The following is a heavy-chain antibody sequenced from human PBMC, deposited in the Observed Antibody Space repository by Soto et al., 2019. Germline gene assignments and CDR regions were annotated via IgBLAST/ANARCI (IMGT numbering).Heavy chain of an antibody. D-gene: IGHD3-10*01. CDR2: AIPIFDTP. Sequence: SVKVSCKASGGTFGNLGISWLRQAPGQGLEWMGGAIPIFDTPHYAEKFRDRLTITADATSTAYMELTSLSSGDTATYYCARDREDGSGTKYNWFDSWGQGTLVTVSS. V-gene: IGHV1-69*13. J-gene: IGHJ5*01. CDR1: GGTFGNLG. CDR3: ARDREDGSGTKYNWFDS.